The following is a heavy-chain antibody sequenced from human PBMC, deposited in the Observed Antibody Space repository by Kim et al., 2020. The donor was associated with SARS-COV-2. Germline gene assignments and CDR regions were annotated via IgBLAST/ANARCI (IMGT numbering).Heavy chain of an antibody. CDR3: ARDMDPTVYDY. D-gene: IGHD4-4*01. J-gene: IGHJ4*02. Sequence: KTHESQKFPDRVTITRHTSANTAYMELRRLTTKDTAIYYCARDMDPTVYDYWGQGTLVTVSS. V-gene: IGHV1-3*01. CDR2: KT.